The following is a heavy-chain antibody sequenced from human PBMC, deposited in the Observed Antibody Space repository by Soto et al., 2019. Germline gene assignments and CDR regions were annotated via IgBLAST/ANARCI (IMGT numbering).Heavy chain of an antibody. J-gene: IGHJ6*02. CDR1: GGSFSGYY. Sequence: LSLTCAVYGGSFSGYYWSWIRQPPGKGLEWIGEINHSGSTNYNPPLKSRVTISVDTSKNQFSLKLSSVTAADTAVYYCALSLLWYSSSPNDYGMDVWGQGTTVTVSS. CDR3: ALSLLWYSSSPNDYGMDV. D-gene: IGHD6-13*01. V-gene: IGHV4-34*01. CDR2: INHSGST.